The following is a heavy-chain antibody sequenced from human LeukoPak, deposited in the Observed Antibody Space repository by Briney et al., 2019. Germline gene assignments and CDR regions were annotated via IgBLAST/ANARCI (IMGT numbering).Heavy chain of an antibody. J-gene: IGHJ4*02. D-gene: IGHD4-17*01. Sequence: GGSLNLSFAASGFPFSYYYMSWIRPAPGKGLEWVSYINSSGSNIYYTDSVKGRLTISRDNAKDSLYLQMNSLRAEDTAVYYCASFTVTRVWGQGTLVTVSS. CDR3: ASFTVTRV. V-gene: IGHV3-11*01. CDR2: INSSGSNI. CDR1: GFPFSYYY.